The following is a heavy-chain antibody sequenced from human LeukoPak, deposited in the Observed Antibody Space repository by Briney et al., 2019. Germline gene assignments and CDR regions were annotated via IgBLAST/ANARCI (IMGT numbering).Heavy chain of an antibody. D-gene: IGHD2-2*02. Sequence: GRSLRLSCAASRFTFRTYAMHWVRQAPGKGLEWVASIPYDGSNEYYGESAKGRFTISRDNSKNTLFLQMTSLRPEDTAVYYCAKDLEAIGMSIDYYYGMDVWGQGTAVTVSS. V-gene: IGHV3-30-3*01. J-gene: IGHJ6*02. CDR3: AKDLEAIGMSIDYYYGMDV. CDR1: RFTFRTYA. CDR2: IPYDGSNE.